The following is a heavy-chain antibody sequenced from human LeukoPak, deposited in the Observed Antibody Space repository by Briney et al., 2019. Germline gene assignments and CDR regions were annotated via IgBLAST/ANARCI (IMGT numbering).Heavy chain of an antibody. D-gene: IGHD6-19*01. Sequence: ASVKVSCKASGGTFSSYAISWVRQAPGQGLEWMGGIIPIFGTANYAQKFQGRVTITTDESTSTAYMELSSLRSEDTAVYYCAAIPASIAVAPGWGQGTLVTVSS. CDR1: GGTFSSYA. J-gene: IGHJ4*02. V-gene: IGHV1-69*05. CDR3: AAIPASIAVAPG. CDR2: IIPIFGTA.